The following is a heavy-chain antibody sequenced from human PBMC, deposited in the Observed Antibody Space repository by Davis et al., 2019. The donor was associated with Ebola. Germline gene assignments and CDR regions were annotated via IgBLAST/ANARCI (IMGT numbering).Heavy chain of an antibody. D-gene: IGHD5-24*01. V-gene: IGHV5-51*01. CDR3: ARGTNGYNPGGYFDS. J-gene: IGHJ4*02. Sequence: GESLKISCKGSGYSFTSYWIAWVRQMPGKGPEWMGIIFPGDSDTRYSPSFQGQVTISADKSINTAYLQWSSLKASDTAIYYCARGTNGYNPGGYFDSWGQGTLVTVSS. CDR1: GYSFTSYW. CDR2: IFPGDSDT.